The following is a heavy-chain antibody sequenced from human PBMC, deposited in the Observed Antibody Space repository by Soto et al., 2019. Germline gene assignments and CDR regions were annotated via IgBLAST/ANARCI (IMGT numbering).Heavy chain of an antibody. D-gene: IGHD3-10*01. Sequence: QVQLVESGGGLVKPGGSLRLSCAASGFTFSDYYMSWIRQAPGKGLEWVSYISSSSSYTNYADSGKGRFTISTDNAKNSLYLQMNSLRAEDTAVYYWARSDPPLWFGEGGQGTTVTVSS. J-gene: IGHJ6*02. CDR2: ISSSSSYT. CDR1: GFTFSDYY. V-gene: IGHV3-11*05. CDR3: ARSDPPLWFGE.